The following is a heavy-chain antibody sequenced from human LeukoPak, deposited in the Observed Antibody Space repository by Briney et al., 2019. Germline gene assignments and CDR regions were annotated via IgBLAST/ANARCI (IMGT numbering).Heavy chain of an antibody. CDR3: TTGDIDSSGYSGDY. CDR2: ISSSSSYI. D-gene: IGHD3-22*01. V-gene: IGHV3-21*01. J-gene: IGHJ4*02. Sequence: SGGSLRLSCAASGFTFSSYSMNWVRQAPGKGLEWVSSISSSSSYIYYADSVKGRFTISRDNAKNSLYLQMNSLRAEDTAVYYCTTGDIDSSGYSGDYWGQGTLVTVSS. CDR1: GFTFSSYS.